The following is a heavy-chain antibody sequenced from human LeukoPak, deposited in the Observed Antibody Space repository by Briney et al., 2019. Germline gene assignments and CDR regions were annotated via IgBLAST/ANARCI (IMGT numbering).Heavy chain of an antibody. J-gene: IGHJ4*02. CDR1: GGSISSSSYY. CDR2: IYYSGST. Sequence: SETLSLTCTVSGGSISSSSYYWGWIRQPPGKGLEWIGSIYYSGSTYYNPSLKSRVTISVDTSKNQFSLKLSSVTAADTAVYYCARHLHFYGSGSYFDYWGQGTLVTVSP. V-gene: IGHV4-39*01. CDR3: ARHLHFYGSGSYFDY. D-gene: IGHD3-10*01.